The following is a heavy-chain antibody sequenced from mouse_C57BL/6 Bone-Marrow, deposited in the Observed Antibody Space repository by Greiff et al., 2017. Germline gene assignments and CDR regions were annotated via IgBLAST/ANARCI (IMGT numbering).Heavy chain of an antibody. CDR2: ISSGSSTI. Sequence: VQLKESGGGLVKPGGSLKLSCAASGFTFSDYGMHWVRQAPEKGLEWVAYISSGSSTIYYADTVKGRFTISRDNAKNTLFLQMTSLMSEDTAMYYCARNLFAYWGQGTVVTVSA. CDR1: GFTFSDYG. CDR3: ARNLFAY. V-gene: IGHV5-17*01. J-gene: IGHJ3*01.